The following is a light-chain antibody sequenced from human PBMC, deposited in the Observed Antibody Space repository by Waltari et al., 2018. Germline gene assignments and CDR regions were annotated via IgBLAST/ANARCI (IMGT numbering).Light chain of an antibody. V-gene: IGKV3-15*01. Sequence: EVVMTQSPATLSVSPGDRATLSCRASHSVKTNLAWYQQKPGQAPRPGIFDASPRATGIPARFSGSGSGTEFTLTISSLQPEDSAVYYCQQYNNWPTWTFGQGAKVEIK. J-gene: IGKJ1*01. CDR2: DAS. CDR3: QQYNNWPTWT. CDR1: HSVKTN.